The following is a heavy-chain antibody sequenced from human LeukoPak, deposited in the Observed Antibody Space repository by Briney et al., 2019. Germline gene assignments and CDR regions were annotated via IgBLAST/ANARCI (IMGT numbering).Heavy chain of an antibody. Sequence: SETLSLTCTVSGGSISSYYWTWIRQPPGKGLEWIGYIFSSGSTNYNPSLKSRVTISVDTSKNQFTLRLSSVTAADTAVYYCARHLPRTDIGYAFDIWGQGTVVTVSS. J-gene: IGHJ3*02. CDR2: IFSSGST. D-gene: IGHD2-15*01. V-gene: IGHV4-59*08. CDR1: GGSISSYY. CDR3: ARHLPRTDIGYAFDI.